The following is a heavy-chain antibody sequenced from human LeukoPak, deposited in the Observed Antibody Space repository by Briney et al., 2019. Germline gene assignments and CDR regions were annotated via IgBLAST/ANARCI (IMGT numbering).Heavy chain of an antibody. D-gene: IGHD4-11*01. J-gene: IGHJ4*02. Sequence: GGSLRLSCAASGFTFSNYGIHWVRQAPGKGLEWVAFIRLDGSDTYFPDSVKGRFTISRDNSRNTVSLQMKSLRTEDTAMYYCAKAVETTEDFDYWGQGTLVTVSS. CDR1: GFTFSNYG. CDR2: IRLDGSDT. V-gene: IGHV3-30*02. CDR3: AKAVETTEDFDY.